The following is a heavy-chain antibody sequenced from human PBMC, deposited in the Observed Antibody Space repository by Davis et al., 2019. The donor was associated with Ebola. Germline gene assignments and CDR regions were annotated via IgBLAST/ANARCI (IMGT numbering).Heavy chain of an antibody. Sequence: PGGSLRLSCAASGFTFRNYWMSGVRQAPGKGLEGVANIKQDGSEKYYVDSVKGRFTISRDNAKNSLYLQMNSLRAEDTAVYYCARKSTFFDYWGQGTRVTVSS. D-gene: IGHD3-16*01. CDR1: GFTFRNYW. V-gene: IGHV3-7*03. J-gene: IGHJ4*02. CDR3: ARKSTFFDY. CDR2: IKQDGSEK.